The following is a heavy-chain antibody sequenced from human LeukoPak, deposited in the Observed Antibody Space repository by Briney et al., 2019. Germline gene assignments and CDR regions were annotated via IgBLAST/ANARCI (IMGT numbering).Heavy chain of an antibody. D-gene: IGHD2/OR15-2a*01. CDR2: IYYSRST. Sequence: PSETLSLTCTVSGGSISSGGYYWSWIRQHPGKGLEWIGYIYYSRSTYYNPSLKSRVTISVDTSKNQFSLKLSSVTAADTAVYYCARGSRIRYFDYWGQGTLVTVSS. CDR3: ARGSRIRYFDY. CDR1: GGSISSGGYY. J-gene: IGHJ4*02. V-gene: IGHV4-31*03.